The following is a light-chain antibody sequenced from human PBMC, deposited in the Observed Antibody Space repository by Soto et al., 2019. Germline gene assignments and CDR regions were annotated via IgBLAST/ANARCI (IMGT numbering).Light chain of an antibody. J-gene: IGKJ5*01. Sequence: EIRLTQSQAYLYHYVGDRVNITCQASQDISNYLNWYQQKLGKAPKLLIYDASNLETGVPSRFSGSGSGTDFTFTISSLQPEDIATYYCQQYSHLITFGQGTRLAI. CDR3: QQYSHLIT. V-gene: IGKV1-33*01. CDR1: QDISNY. CDR2: DAS.